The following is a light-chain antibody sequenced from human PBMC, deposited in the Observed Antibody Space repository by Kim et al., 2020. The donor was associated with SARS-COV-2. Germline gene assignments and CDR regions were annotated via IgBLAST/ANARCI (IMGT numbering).Light chain of an antibody. Sequence: ASVKLTCTLSSGHSSYAIAWHQQQPEKGPRYLMKLNSDGSHSKGDGIPDRFSGSSSGAERYLTISSLQSEDEADYYCQTRGTGRVVFGGGTQLTVL. J-gene: IGLJ2*01. CDR1: SGHSSYA. CDR2: LNSDGSH. V-gene: IGLV4-69*01. CDR3: QTRGTGRVV.